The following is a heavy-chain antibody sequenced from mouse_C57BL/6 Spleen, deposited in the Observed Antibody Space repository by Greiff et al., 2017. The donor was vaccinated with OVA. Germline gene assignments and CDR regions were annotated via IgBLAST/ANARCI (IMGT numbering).Heavy chain of an antibody. CDR3: AGGDRDWYFDV. Sequence: VQLQQSGAELVRPGSSVKLSCKASGYTFTSYWMHWVKQRPIQGLEWIGNIDPSDSETHYNQKFKDKATLTVDKSSSTAYMQLSSLTSEDSAVYYCAGGDRDWYFDVWGTGTTVTVSS. CDR2: IDPSDSET. J-gene: IGHJ1*03. D-gene: IGHD3-3*01. V-gene: IGHV1-52*01. CDR1: GYTFTSYW.